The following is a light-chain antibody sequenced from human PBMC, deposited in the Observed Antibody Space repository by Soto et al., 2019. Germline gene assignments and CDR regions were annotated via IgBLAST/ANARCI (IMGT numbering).Light chain of an antibody. Sequence: QSVLTQPPSASGTPGQRVTISCSGSSSNIGGHFVYWYHQLPGTAPQLLIYRNDQRPSGVPDRFSASKSGTSASLAISGLRSEDEADYYCASCDDSLNGPVFGGGTQLTVL. CDR2: RND. CDR1: SSNIGGHF. CDR3: ASCDDSLNGPV. J-gene: IGLJ2*01. V-gene: IGLV1-47*01.